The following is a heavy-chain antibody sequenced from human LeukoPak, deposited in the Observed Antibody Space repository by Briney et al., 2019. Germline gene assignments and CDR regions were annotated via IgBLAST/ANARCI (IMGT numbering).Heavy chain of an antibody. Sequence: PSETLSLTCAVSGYSISSSNWWGWIRQPPGTGLEWIGYIYYSGSTYYNPSLKSRVTMSVDTSKNQFSLKLSSVTAVDTAVYYCERNPGSSSFNWFDPWGQGTLVTVSS. CDR2: IYYSGST. D-gene: IGHD6-6*01. CDR1: GYSISSSNW. J-gene: IGHJ5*02. CDR3: ERNPGSSSFNWFDP. V-gene: IGHV4-28*01.